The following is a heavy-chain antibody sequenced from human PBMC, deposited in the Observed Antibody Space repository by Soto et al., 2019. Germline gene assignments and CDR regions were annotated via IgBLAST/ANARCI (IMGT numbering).Heavy chain of an antibody. D-gene: IGHD6-13*01. CDR1: GYTFTSYV. V-gene: IGHV1-3*01. CDR2: INAGNGNT. CDR3: ARDIMAAAPDY. J-gene: IGHJ4*02. Sequence: ASVKVSCQASGYTFTSYVMHWVRQAPGQRLEWMGWINAGNGNTKYSQKFQGRVTITRDTSASTAYMELSSLRSEDTAVYYCARDIMAAAPDYWGQGTLVTVSS.